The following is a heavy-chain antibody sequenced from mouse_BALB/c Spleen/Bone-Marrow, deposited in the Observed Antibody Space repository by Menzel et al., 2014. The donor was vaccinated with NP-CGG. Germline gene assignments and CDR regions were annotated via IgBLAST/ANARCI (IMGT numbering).Heavy chain of an antibody. J-gene: IGHJ2*01. V-gene: IGHV14-3*02. D-gene: IGHD4-1*01. Sequence: EVQLQQSGAELVKPGASVKLSCSASGFNIKDTYIHRVKQRPEQGLEWIGRIDPANGNTKYDPKFQGKATVTADTSANTGYLQLSSLTSEDTAVYYCADLGDYWGQGTTLTVSS. CDR1: GFNIKDTY. CDR2: IDPANGNT. CDR3: ADLGDY.